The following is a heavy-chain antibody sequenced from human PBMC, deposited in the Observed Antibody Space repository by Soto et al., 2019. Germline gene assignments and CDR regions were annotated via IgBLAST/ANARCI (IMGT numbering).Heavy chain of an antibody. Sequence: QVHLVQSGAEVKKPGASVKVSCKASGYTFTSYGITWVRQAPGQGLEWMGGISAHNGNTDHAQKLQGRVIVTRDTPTSTAYMELRSLRSADTAVYYCARGRYGDYWGQGALVTVSS. CDR3: ARGRYGDY. CDR2: ISAHNGNT. V-gene: IGHV1-18*01. CDR1: GYTFTSYG. J-gene: IGHJ4*02. D-gene: IGHD1-1*01.